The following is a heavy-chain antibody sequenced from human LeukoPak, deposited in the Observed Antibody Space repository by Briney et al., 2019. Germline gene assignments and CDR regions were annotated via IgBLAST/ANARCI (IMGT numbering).Heavy chain of an antibody. CDR2: INSDGSST. CDR3: AKGGATVIDY. V-gene: IGHV3-74*01. D-gene: IGHD4-17*01. Sequence: GGSLRLSCAASGFTFSNYWMHWVRQAPGKGLVWVSRINSDGSSTTSADSVKGRFTISRDNAKNTLYLQMNSLRAEDTSVYYCAKGGATVIDYWGQGTLVTVSS. J-gene: IGHJ4*02. CDR1: GFTFSNYW.